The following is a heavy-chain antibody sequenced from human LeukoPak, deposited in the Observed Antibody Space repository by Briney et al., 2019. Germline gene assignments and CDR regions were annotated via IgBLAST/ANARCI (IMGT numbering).Heavy chain of an antibody. CDR3: AKTRYGDYDY. D-gene: IGHD4-17*01. V-gene: IGHV3-23*01. J-gene: IGHJ4*02. Sequence: GGSLRLSCAASGFTFSSYAMSWVRLAPGPGLEWVSAISGSCGRTYYADSGQGRFTISRDNSKNTLYLQMNSLRAEDTAVYYCAKTRYGDYDYWGQGTLVTVSS. CDR2: ISGSCGRT. CDR1: GFTFSSYA.